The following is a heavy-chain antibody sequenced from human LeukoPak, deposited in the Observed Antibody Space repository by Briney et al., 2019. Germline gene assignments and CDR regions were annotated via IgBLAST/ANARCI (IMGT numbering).Heavy chain of an antibody. D-gene: IGHD3-22*01. J-gene: IGHJ4*02. CDR1: GYTFTGYY. V-gene: IGHV7-4-1*02. CDR2: IDTNTGNP. CDR3: ARGYDSSGYFSD. Sequence: ASVTVSCKASGYTFTGYYMHWVRQAPGQGLEWMGWIDTNTGNPTYARGFTGQFVFSLDTSVSTAYLQISSLKAEDTAEYFCARGYDSSGYFSDWGQGTLVTVSS.